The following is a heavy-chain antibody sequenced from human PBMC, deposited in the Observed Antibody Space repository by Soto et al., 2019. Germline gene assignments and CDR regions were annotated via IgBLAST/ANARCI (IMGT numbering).Heavy chain of an antibody. J-gene: IGHJ4*02. V-gene: IGHV4-31*03. CDR2: IDYSGST. CDR1: GDSLSRGGYY. CDR3: ASVTPAAGAPY. Sequence: VQLQESGPGLVKPSQTLSPTCSVSGDSLSRGGYYWGGIRQYPGKGLEWVGYIDYSGSTYYNSALTRGLTIAADMSKHQFSLKLTSVTPADRAVYYCASVTPAAGAPYWGQGTLVTVSS. D-gene: IGHD6-25*01.